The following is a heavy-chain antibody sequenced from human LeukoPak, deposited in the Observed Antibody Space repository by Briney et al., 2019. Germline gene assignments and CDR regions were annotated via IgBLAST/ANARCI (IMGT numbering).Heavy chain of an antibody. J-gene: IGHJ4*02. D-gene: IGHD6-19*01. Sequence: GASVKVSCKVSGGTFSNYAISWVRQAPGQGLEWLGGIIPIFGTANYAQKFQGRVAITADESTSTAYMELSSLRSEDTAVYYCARSYTSGWYDVKYWGQGTLVTVPS. CDR1: GGTFSNYA. CDR2: IIPIFGTA. CDR3: ARSYTSGWYDVKY. V-gene: IGHV1-69*13.